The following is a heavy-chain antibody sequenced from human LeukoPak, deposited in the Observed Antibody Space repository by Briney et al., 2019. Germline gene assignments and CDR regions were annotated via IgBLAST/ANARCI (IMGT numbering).Heavy chain of an antibody. J-gene: IGHJ6*03. V-gene: IGHV1-69*06. D-gene: IGHD6-13*01. CDR3: ARVVGLTGYSSNWYSGYYFYMDV. Sequence: SVKVSCKTSGGTFSSYAITWVRQTPGQGLEWMGGIIPIFGTTNYAQKFQDRVTITADKSTSTAYMKLSSLRSEDTAVYYCARVVGLTGYSSNWYSGYYFYMDVWGKGTTVTVSS. CDR2: IIPIFGTT. CDR1: GGTFSSYA.